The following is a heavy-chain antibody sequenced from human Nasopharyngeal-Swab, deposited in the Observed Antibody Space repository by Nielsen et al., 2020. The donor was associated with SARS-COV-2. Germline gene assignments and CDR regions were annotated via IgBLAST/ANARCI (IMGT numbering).Heavy chain of an antibody. V-gene: IGHV1-24*01. CDR3: ATATPYGRFDWFDP. D-gene: IGHD1-26*01. Sequence: ASVKVSCKASGYTFTSYYMHWVRQAPGKGLEWMGGFDPEDGETIYAQKFQGRVTMTEDTSTDTAYMELSSLRSEDTAVYYCATATPYGRFDWFDPWGQGTLVTVSS. CDR1: GYTFTSYY. CDR2: FDPEDGET. J-gene: IGHJ5*02.